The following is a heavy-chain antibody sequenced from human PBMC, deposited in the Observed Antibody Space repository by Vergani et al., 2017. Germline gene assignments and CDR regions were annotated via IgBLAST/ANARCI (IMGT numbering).Heavy chain of an antibody. Sequence: EVQLVESGGCLVQPGGSLRLSCAASGFTFSTYDMHWVRQATGKGLEWVSAIGTAGDTYYPGSVKGRFTISRENAKNSLYLQMNGLRAGDTAVYYCARRDSSSPALDYWGQGTLVTVSS. CDR1: GFTFSTYD. CDR2: IGTAGDT. D-gene: IGHD6-6*01. V-gene: IGHV3-13*01. CDR3: ARRDSSSPALDY. J-gene: IGHJ4*02.